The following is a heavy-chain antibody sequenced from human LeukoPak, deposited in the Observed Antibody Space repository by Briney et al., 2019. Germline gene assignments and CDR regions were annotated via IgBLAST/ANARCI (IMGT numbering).Heavy chain of an antibody. Sequence: PGGSLRLSCAASGFTFSKYAMTWVRQAPGKGLEWVSGISGSGDSTYYADSVRVRFTISRDNSKNTLYLQMNSLRAEDTAVYYCAKVPYSGYYDSGGYYYYFDYWGQGALVTVSS. D-gene: IGHD3-22*01. J-gene: IGHJ4*02. CDR1: GFTFSKYA. CDR2: ISGSGDST. CDR3: AKVPYSGYYDSGGYYYYFDY. V-gene: IGHV3-23*01.